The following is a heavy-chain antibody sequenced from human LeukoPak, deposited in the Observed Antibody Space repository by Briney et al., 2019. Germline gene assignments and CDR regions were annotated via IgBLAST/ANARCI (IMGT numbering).Heavy chain of an antibody. CDR1: GFPFSTYA. J-gene: IGHJ5*02. V-gene: IGHV3-23*01. D-gene: IGHD5/OR15-5a*01. CDR2: TGGSSSTT. CDR3: AKDSPDSVSRFDP. Sequence: QPGGSLRLSCAASGFPFSTYALSWVRQAPGKGLEWVSLTGGSSSTTYYADSVKGRFTISRDNSKNTLFLQMNSLRADDTAVYYCAKDSPDSVSRFDPWGQGTLVTVSS.